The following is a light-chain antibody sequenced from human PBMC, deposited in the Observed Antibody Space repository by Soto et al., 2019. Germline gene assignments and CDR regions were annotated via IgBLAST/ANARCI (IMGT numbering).Light chain of an antibody. CDR3: QQRSNWPLT. CDR2: DAS. CDR1: QSVGSY. Sequence: EIVLTQSPATLSLSPGERATLSCRASQSVGSYLAWYQQKPGQAPRLLIYDASNMATGIPARFSGSESGTDFTLTISSLEPEDFAVYYCQQRSNWPLTFGGGTKVEIK. V-gene: IGKV3-11*01. J-gene: IGKJ4*01.